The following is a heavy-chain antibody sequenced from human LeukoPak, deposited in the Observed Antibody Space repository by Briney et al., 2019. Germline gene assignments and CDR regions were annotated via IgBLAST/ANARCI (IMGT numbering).Heavy chain of an antibody. J-gene: IGHJ4*02. CDR2: INTNTGNP. Sequence: ASVKVSCKASGYSFTDYYTHWVRQAPGQGLEWMGWINTNTGNPTYAQGFTGRFVFSLDTSVSTAYLQINSLKAEDTAVYYCARDSISGSYVHYDNWGQGTLVTDSS. CDR1: GYSFTDYY. V-gene: IGHV7-4-1*02. D-gene: IGHD1-26*01. CDR3: ARDSISGSYVHYDN.